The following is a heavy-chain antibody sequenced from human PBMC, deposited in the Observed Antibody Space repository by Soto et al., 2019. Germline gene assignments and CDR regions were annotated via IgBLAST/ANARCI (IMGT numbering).Heavy chain of an antibody. V-gene: IGHV3-33*01. CDR2: IWYDGGTK. D-gene: IGHD2-8*02. CDR1: GFTFYTYG. J-gene: IGHJ6*02. Sequence: GGSLRLSCAASGFTFYTYGMHWVRQVPGKGLQWVAVIWYDGGTKYYADSVRGRFTVSRDNSKNTLYLQMNSLRDEDTAVYYCARIDCTGNNCNPYYHYGMDVWGQGTTVTVSS. CDR3: ARIDCTGNNCNPYYHYGMDV.